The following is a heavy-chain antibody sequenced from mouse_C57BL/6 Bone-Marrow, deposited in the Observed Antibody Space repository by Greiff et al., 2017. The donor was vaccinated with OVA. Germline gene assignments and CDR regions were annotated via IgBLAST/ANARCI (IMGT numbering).Heavy chain of an antibody. J-gene: IGHJ4*01. D-gene: IGHD2-4*01. V-gene: IGHV7-3*01. CDR2: IRNKANGYTT. Sequence: EVQLVESGGGLVQPGGSLSLSCAASGFTFTDYYMSWVRQPPGKALEWLGFIRNKANGYTTAYSASVKGRFTISRDNSQSILYLQMNALRADDSATYYCAIYKDYEDAMDDWGQGTSVTVSS. CDR1: GFTFTDYY. CDR3: AIYKDYEDAMDD.